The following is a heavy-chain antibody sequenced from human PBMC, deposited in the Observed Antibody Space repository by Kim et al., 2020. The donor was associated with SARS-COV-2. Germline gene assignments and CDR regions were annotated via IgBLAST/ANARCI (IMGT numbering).Heavy chain of an antibody. CDR1: GGSISSYY. Sequence: SETLSLTCTVSGGSISSYYWSWIRQPPGKGLEWIGYIYYSGSTNYNPSLKSRVTISVDTSKNQFSLKLSSVTAADTAVYYCARDKLLVGWVRGMDVWGQGTTVTVSS. D-gene: IGHD1-1*01. J-gene: IGHJ6*02. V-gene: IGHV4-59*01. CDR3: ARDKLLVGWVRGMDV. CDR2: IYYSGST.